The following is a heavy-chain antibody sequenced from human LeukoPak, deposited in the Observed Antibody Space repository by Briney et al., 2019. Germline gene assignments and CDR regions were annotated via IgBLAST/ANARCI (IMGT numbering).Heavy chain of an antibody. Sequence: GGSLRLSCAASGFTFSSYEMNWVRQAPGKGLEWVSYISSSGSTIYYADSVKGRFTISRDNSKNTLYLQMNSLRAEDTAVYYCARVDYGDYGFDYWGQGTLVTVSS. CDR2: ISSSGSTI. V-gene: IGHV3-48*03. CDR1: GFTFSSYE. J-gene: IGHJ4*02. D-gene: IGHD4-17*01. CDR3: ARVDYGDYGFDY.